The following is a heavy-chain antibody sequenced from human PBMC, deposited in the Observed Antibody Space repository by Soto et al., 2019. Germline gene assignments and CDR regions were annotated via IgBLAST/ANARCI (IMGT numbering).Heavy chain of an antibody. D-gene: IGHD3-22*01. J-gene: IGHJ3*02. CDR3: ARARGAGGTMIEGGAFDI. Sequence: PSETLSLTCAVSGYSISSGYYWGWIRQPPGKGLEWIGSIYHRGSTYYNPSLKSRVTISVDTSKNQFSLKLSSVTAADTAVYYCARARGAGGTMIEGGAFDIWGQGTMVT. V-gene: IGHV4-38-2*01. CDR1: GYSISSGYY. CDR2: IYHRGST.